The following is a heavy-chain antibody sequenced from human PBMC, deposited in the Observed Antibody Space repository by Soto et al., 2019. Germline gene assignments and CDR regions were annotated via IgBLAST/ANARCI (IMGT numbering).Heavy chain of an antibody. CDR1: GGSISSYY. D-gene: IGHD2-15*01. CDR3: ARVDGVIAARGGPFKYYYGMDV. J-gene: IGHJ6*02. CDR2: IYSSGTT. Sequence: QVQLQESGPGLVKPSETLSLTCTVSGGSISSYYWSWIRPPAGKGLEWIGRIYSSGTTNYNPSLKSRVTMSVDTSKNQFSLKLTSVTAADTAVYYCARVDGVIAARGGPFKYYYGMDVWGQGTTVTVSS. V-gene: IGHV4-4*07.